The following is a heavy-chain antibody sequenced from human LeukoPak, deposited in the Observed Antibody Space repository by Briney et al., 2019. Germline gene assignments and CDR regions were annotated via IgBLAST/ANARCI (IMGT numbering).Heavy chain of an antibody. V-gene: IGHV3-30*04. D-gene: IGHD3-22*01. CDR1: GFTFSSYA. CDR3: ARDQDYYDSSGYYYLFDY. Sequence: GVSLRLSCAASGFTFSSYAMHWVRQAPGKGLEWVAVISYDGSNKYYADSVKGRFTISRDNSKNTLYLQMNSLRAEDTAVYYCARDQDYYDSSGYYYLFDYWGQGTLVTVSS. CDR2: ISYDGSNK. J-gene: IGHJ4*02.